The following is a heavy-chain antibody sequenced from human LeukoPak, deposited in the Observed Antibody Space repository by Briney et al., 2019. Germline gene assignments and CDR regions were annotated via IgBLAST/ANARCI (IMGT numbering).Heavy chain of an antibody. CDR3: ARGHAGSGRNWFDP. J-gene: IGHJ5*02. CDR2: IYYSGST. Sequence: SETLSLTCTVSGGSISSSSYYRGWIRQPPGKGLEWIGSIYYSGSTYYNPSLKSRVTISVDTSKNQFSLKLSSVTAADTAVYYCARGHAGSGRNWFDPWGQGTLVTVSS. CDR1: GGSISSSSYY. V-gene: IGHV4-39*07. D-gene: IGHD3-10*01.